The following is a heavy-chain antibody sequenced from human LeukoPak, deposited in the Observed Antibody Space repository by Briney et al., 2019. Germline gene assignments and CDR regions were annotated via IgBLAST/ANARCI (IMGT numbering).Heavy chain of an antibody. J-gene: IGHJ6*02. Sequence: SETLSLTCTVSGGSISSGGYYWSWIRQHPGKGLEWIGYIYYSGSTYYNPSLKSRVTISVDTSKNQFSLKLSSVTAADTAVYYCARVVPDGMDVWGQGTTVTVSS. CDR1: GGSISSGGYY. CDR2: IYYSGST. CDR3: ARVVPDGMDV. V-gene: IGHV4-31*03. D-gene: IGHD3-10*01.